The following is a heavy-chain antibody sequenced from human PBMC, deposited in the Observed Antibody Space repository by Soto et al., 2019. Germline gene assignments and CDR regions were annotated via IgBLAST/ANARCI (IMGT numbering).Heavy chain of an antibody. CDR3: AREGIAVAGTGYYFDY. J-gene: IGHJ4*02. Sequence: QVQLVQSGAEVKKPGASVKVSCKASGYTFTSYYMHCVRQAPGQGLEWMGIINPSGGSTSYEQKFQVRVTMTRDTSTSTVYMELSSLRSEDTDVYYCAREGIAVAGTGYYFDYWGQGTLVTVSS. V-gene: IGHV1-46*03. D-gene: IGHD6-19*01. CDR1: GYTFTSYY. CDR2: INPSGGST.